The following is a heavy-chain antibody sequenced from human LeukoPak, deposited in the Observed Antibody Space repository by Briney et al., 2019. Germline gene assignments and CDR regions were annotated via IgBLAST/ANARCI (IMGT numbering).Heavy chain of an antibody. D-gene: IGHD4-17*01. CDR2: VSSSGST. CDR1: GGSISSNY. J-gene: IGHJ5*02. Sequence: SETLSLTCTVSGGSISSNYWSWVRQPPRKGLEWIGYVSSSGSTEYDPSLESRVTISLDTSKNQVSLNLNSVTAADTAIYFCARGHYDLAPWGQGILVTVSS. CDR3: ARGHYDLAP. V-gene: IGHV4-59*01.